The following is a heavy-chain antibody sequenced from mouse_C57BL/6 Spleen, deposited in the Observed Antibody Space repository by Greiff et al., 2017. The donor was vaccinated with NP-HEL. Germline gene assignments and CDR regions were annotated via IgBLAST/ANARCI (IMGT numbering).Heavy chain of an antibody. CDR3: ARDGADGYYGAWFAY. CDR2: ISYDGSN. J-gene: IGHJ3*01. CDR1: GYSITSGYY. Sequence: EVQLQQSGPGLAKPSQSLSLTCSVTGYSITSGYYWNWIRQFPGNKLEWMGYISYDGSNNYNPSLKNRISITRDTSKNQFFLKLNSVTTEDTATYYCARDGADGYYGAWFAYWGQGTLVTVSA. V-gene: IGHV3-6*01. D-gene: IGHD2-3*01.